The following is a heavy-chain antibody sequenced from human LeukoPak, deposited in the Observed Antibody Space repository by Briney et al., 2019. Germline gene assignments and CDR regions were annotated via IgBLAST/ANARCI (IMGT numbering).Heavy chain of an antibody. J-gene: IGHJ6*02. Sequence: ASVKVSCKASGYSFTSYGISWVRQAPGQGLEWMGWISTYNANTNYALKLQGRVTLTTDTSTSTAYMELKSLRSDDTAVYYCASAGDIVVVPADIYYYYYGMDVWGQGTTVTVSS. V-gene: IGHV1-18*01. CDR1: GYSFTSYG. D-gene: IGHD2-2*01. CDR3: ASAGDIVVVPADIYYYYYGMDV. CDR2: ISTYNANT.